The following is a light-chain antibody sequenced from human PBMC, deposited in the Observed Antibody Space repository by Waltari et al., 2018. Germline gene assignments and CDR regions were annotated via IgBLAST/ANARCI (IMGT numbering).Light chain of an antibody. CDR1: QSVNSK. Sequence: EIVMTQSPTPLSVSPGERATLSCRASQSVNSKLAWYQQKPGQAPRLLIYGASTRATGIPARFSGSGSGTEYTLTISSLQSEDFGVYYCQQHDDWPPYTFGQGTKLEIK. CDR2: GAS. J-gene: IGKJ2*01. CDR3: QQHDDWPPYT. V-gene: IGKV3-15*01.